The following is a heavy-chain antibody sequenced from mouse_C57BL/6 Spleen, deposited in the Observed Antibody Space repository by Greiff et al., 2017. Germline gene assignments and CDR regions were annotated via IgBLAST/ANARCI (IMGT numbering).Heavy chain of an antibody. Sequence: VQLQESGAELVKPGASVKISCKASGYAFSSYWMNWVKQRPGKGLEWIGQIYPGAGDTNYNGKFKGKATLTADKSSSTAYMQLSSLTSEDSAVYFCARSGLGYYAMDYWGQGTSVTVSS. D-gene: IGHD4-1*01. V-gene: IGHV1-80*01. CDR3: ARSGLGYYAMDY. CDR1: GYAFSSYW. J-gene: IGHJ4*01. CDR2: IYPGAGDT.